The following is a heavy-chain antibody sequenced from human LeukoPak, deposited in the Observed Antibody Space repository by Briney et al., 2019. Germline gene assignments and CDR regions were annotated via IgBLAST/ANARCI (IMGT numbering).Heavy chain of an antibody. V-gene: IGHV4-39*01. D-gene: IGHD3-22*01. J-gene: IGHJ4*02. Sequence: SETLSLTCAVSGDSVSSSSYSWAWIRQPPGKGLEWIGSIYYSGSTYYNPSLKNRVTISVDTANNQFSLKLSSVTAADTAVYYCASLSSVYSYDSGGQGTLVTVPS. CDR2: IYYSGST. CDR3: ASLSSVYSYDS. CDR1: GDSVSSSSYS.